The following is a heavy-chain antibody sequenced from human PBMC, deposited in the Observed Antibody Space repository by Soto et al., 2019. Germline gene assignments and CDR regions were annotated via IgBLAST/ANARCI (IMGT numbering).Heavy chain of an antibody. D-gene: IGHD3-3*01. CDR1: GFTFSSYG. J-gene: IGHJ6*02. V-gene: IGHV3-30*18. CDR2: ISYDGSNK. CDR3: AKDVLRFLEWLAFYGMDV. Sequence: QVQLVESGGGVVQPGRSLSLSCAASGFTFSSYGMHWVRQAPGKGLEWVAVISYDGSNKYYADSVKGRFTISRDNSKNTLYLQMNSLRAEDTAVYYCAKDVLRFLEWLAFYGMDVWGQGTTVTVSS.